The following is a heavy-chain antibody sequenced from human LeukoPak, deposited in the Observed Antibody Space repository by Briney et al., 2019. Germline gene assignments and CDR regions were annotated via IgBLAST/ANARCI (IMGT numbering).Heavy chain of an antibody. D-gene: IGHD3-10*01. CDR2: IISSSSYI. CDR3: ARSELGYNYYYMDV. CDR1: GFTFSSYN. Sequence: GGSLRLSCAASGFTFSSYNMNWVRHAPGKGLEWVSSIISSSSYIYYADSVKGRFTISRDNAKKSLYLQMNSLRVEDTAVYYCARSELGYNYYYMDVRGKGTTVTISS. J-gene: IGHJ6*03. V-gene: IGHV3-21*01.